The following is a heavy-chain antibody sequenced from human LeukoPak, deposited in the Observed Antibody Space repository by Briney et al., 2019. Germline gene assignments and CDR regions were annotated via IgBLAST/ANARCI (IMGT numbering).Heavy chain of an antibody. V-gene: IGHV3-21*01. J-gene: IGHJ4*02. CDR3: ASRHDLID. Sequence: GGSLRLSCAASGFTFSSYTMNWVRQAPGKGLEWVSSISSSSNYIYYADSLEGRFTISRDNARNSLYLQMNSLRVEDTAVYYCASRHDLIDWGQGTLVTVSS. D-gene: IGHD2-21*01. CDR2: ISSSSNYI. CDR1: GFTFSSYT.